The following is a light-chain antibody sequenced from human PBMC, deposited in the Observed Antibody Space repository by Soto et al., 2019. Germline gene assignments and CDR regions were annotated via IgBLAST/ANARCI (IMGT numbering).Light chain of an antibody. V-gene: IGLV1-51*01. CDR1: SSNIGGNS. CDR2: DDN. J-gene: IGLJ1*01. CDR3: GSWDSSLSAYV. Sequence: QTVVTQPPSVSAAPGQKVTISCSGSSSNIGGNSVSWYQQLPGTAPKLLIYDDNKRPSGIPDRFSGSKSGTSATLGITGFQTGDEADYYSGSWDSSLSAYVFGTGTKLTVL.